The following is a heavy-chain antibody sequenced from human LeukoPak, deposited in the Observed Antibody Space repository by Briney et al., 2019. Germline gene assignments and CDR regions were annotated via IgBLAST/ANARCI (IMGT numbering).Heavy chain of an antibody. J-gene: IGHJ5*02. Sequence: SQTLSLTCAISGDSVSSNSAAWNWIRQSPSRGLEWLGRTYYRSKWYNDYAVSVKSRITINPDTSKNQFSLQLNSVTPEDTAVYYCARGYYGSGSLKLNWFDPWGQGTLVTVSS. CDR2: TYYRSKWYN. CDR1: GDSVSSNSAA. V-gene: IGHV6-1*01. CDR3: ARGYYGSGSLKLNWFDP. D-gene: IGHD3-10*01.